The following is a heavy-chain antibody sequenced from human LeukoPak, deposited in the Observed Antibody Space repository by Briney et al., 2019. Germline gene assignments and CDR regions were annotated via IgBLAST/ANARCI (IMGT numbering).Heavy chain of an antibody. D-gene: IGHD3-10*01. V-gene: IGHV1-2*02. Sequence: ASVKVSCKASGYTFTGQYIRWVRQAPGQGPEWMGWINPNSGGTNYAQKFQGRVTMTRDTSISTAYMELSRLRSDDTAVYYCARDPYGTWYLDLWGRGTLVTVSS. J-gene: IGHJ2*01. CDR2: INPNSGGT. CDR1: GYTFTGQY. CDR3: ARDPYGTWYLDL.